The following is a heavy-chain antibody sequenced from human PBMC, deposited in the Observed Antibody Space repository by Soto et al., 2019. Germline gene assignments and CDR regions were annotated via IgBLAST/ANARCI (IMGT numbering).Heavy chain of an antibody. V-gene: IGHV1-46*01. CDR3: ARGGRIGGSSGYYYPEAFDI. CDR1: GYTFTSYY. D-gene: IGHD3-22*01. Sequence: ASVKVSCKASGYTFTSYYMHWVRQAPGQGLEWMGIINPSGGSTSYAQKFQGRVTMTRDTSTRTVYMELSSLRSEDTAVYYCARGGRIGGSSGYYYPEAFDIWGQGTMVTVSS. CDR2: INPSGGST. J-gene: IGHJ3*02.